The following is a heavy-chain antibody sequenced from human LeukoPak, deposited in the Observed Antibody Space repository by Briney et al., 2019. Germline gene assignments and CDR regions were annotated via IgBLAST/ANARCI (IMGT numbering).Heavy chain of an antibody. Sequence: SETLSLTCTVSGDSISTYYWTWIRQPPGKGLEWIGYVYYGGSTNYNPSLQSRVTMSVDTSKSQFSLNLSSVTAADTAVYYCARGYGSVSSSYYYGLDVWGQGTTVTVSS. D-gene: IGHD3-10*01. CDR3: ARGYGSVSSSYYYGLDV. CDR2: VYYGGST. V-gene: IGHV4-59*08. J-gene: IGHJ6*02. CDR1: GDSISTYY.